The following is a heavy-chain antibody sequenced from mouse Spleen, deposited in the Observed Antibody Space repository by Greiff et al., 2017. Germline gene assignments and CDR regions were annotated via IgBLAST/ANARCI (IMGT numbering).Heavy chain of an antibody. CDR3: ASGGNHQFAY. J-gene: IGHJ3*01. D-gene: IGHD2-1*01. V-gene: IGHV1-26*01. CDR1: GYTFTDYY. CDR2: INPNNGGT. Sequence: EVQLQQSGPELVKPGASVKISCKASGYTFTDYYMNWVKQSHGKSLEWIGDINPNNGGTSYNQKFKGKATLTVDKSSSTAYMELRSLTSEDSAVYYCASGGNHQFAYWGQGTLVTVSA.